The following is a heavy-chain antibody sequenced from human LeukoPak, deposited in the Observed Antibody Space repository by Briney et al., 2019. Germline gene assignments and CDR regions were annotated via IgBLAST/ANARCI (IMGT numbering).Heavy chain of an antibody. CDR2: IKQDGSEK. D-gene: IGHD3-10*01. V-gene: IGHV3-7*01. CDR1: GFTFSSYW. Sequence: GGSLRLSCAASGFTFSSYWMSWVRQAPGKGPEWVANIKQDGSEKYYVDSVKGRFTISRDNAKNSLYLQMNSLRAEDTAVYYCARDISRYPPMVRGVIIGGAFDIWGQGTMVTVSS. CDR3: ARDISRYPPMVRGVIIGGAFDI. J-gene: IGHJ3*02.